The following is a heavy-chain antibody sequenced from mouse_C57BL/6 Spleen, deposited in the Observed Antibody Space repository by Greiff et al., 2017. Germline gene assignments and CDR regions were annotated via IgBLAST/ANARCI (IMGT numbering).Heavy chain of an antibody. CDR2: IYPGSGST. J-gene: IGHJ1*03. CDR3: ARSRVGDSNYGYFDV. V-gene: IGHV1-55*01. D-gene: IGHD2-5*01. CDR1: GYTFTSYW. Sequence: QVQLQQPGAELVKPGASVKMSCKASGYTFTSYWITWVKQRPGQGLEWIGDIYPGSGSTNYNEKFKSKATLTVDTSSSTAYMQLSSLTSEDSAVYYCARSRVGDSNYGYFDVWGTGTTVTVSS.